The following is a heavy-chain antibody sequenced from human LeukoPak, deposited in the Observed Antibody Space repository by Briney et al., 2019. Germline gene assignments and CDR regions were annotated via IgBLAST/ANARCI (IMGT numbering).Heavy chain of an antibody. D-gene: IGHD6-13*01. CDR3: ARVLYSSSWYGVYYYYYMDV. CDR2: INHSGST. CDR1: GGSFSGYY. V-gene: IGHV4-34*01. Sequence: SETLSLTCAVYGGSFSGYYWSWIRQPPGKGLEWIGEINHSGSTNYNPSLKSRVTISVDTSKNQFSLKLSSVTAADTAVYYCARVLYSSSWYGVYYYYYMDVWGKGTTVTVSS. J-gene: IGHJ6*03.